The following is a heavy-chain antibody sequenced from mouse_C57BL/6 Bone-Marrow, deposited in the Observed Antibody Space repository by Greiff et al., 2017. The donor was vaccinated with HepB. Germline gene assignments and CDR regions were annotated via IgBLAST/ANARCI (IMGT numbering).Heavy chain of an antibody. Sequence: QVQLQQSGAELVKPGASVKISCKASGYAFSSYWMNWVKQRPGKGLEWIGQIYPGDGDTNYNGKFKGKATLTADKSSSTAYMQLSSLTSEDSAVYFCARPRLSYYYGSSYVDWFAYWGQGTLVTVSA. J-gene: IGHJ3*01. CDR2: IYPGDGDT. CDR3: ARPRLSYYYGSSYVDWFAY. V-gene: IGHV1-80*01. D-gene: IGHD1-1*01. CDR1: GYAFSSYW.